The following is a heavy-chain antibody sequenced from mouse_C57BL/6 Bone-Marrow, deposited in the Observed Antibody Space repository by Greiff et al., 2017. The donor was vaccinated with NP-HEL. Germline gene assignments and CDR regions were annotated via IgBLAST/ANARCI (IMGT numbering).Heavy chain of an antibody. CDR2: IRSKSSNYAT. Sequence: EVQGVESGGGLVQPKGSLKLSCAASGFTFNTYAMHWVRQAPGQGLEWVARIRSKSSNYATYYADSVKDRFTISRNDSQSMLYLQMNNLKTEDTAVYYCVMTPWFSYWGQGTLVTVSA. V-gene: IGHV10-3*01. J-gene: IGHJ3*01. CDR1: GFTFNTYA. CDR3: VMTPWFSY. D-gene: IGHD2-13*01.